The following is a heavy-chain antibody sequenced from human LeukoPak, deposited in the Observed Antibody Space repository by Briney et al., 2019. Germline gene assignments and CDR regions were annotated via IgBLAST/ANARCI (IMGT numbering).Heavy chain of an antibody. J-gene: IGHJ4*02. CDR1: GFTFSSYW. CDR3: ARTGSVRSGVPFAY. CDR2: IKQDGSGK. Sequence: GGSLRLSCAASGFTFSSYWMSWVRQAPGKGLEWVANIKQDGSGKYYVDSVKGRFTISRDNAKNSLYLQMNSLRAEDTAVYYCARTGSVRSGVPFAYWGQGTLVTVSS. D-gene: IGHD3-10*01. V-gene: IGHV3-7*01.